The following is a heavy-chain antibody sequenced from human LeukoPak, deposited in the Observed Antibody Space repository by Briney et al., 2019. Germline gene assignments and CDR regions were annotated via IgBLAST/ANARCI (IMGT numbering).Heavy chain of an antibody. Sequence: PSETLSLTCTVSGGSISSYYWSWIRQPPGRGLKWIGYIYYSGSTNYNPSLKSRVTISVDTSKNQFSLKLSSVTAADTAVYYCASAYCGGDCYVDYWGQGTLVTVSS. CDR2: IYYSGST. D-gene: IGHD2-21*02. CDR3: ASAYCGGDCYVDY. V-gene: IGHV4-59*13. J-gene: IGHJ4*02. CDR1: GGSISSYY.